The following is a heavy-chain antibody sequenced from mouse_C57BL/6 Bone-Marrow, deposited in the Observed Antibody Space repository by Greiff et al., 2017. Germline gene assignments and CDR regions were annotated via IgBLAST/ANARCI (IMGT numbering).Heavy chain of an antibody. Sequence: QVQLQQSGAELASPGASVTLSCKASGYTFTDHIMNWVKKRPGQGLEWIGRIYPVSGETNYNQTFMGKATFSVDRSSSTVYMVLNSLTSEDPAVYYCTLTTDLLGFDYWGQGTTLTVSS. CDR1: GYTFTDHI. D-gene: IGHD1-1*01. J-gene: IGHJ2*01. CDR3: TLTTDLLGFDY. CDR2: IYPVSGET. V-gene: IGHV1-11*01.